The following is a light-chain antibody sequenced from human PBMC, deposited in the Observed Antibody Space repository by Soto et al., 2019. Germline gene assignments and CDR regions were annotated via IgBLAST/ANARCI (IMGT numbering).Light chain of an antibody. CDR1: HGVGGW. Sequence: IQMTQSPSSVSASVGDRVTMTCRASHGVGGWLAWYQQTPGTVPKLLIYATYSLHSGVPSRFSGSGSGTDITLSISCLQPEDFSTYYSQHTHSLPLSFGTGTKVDNK. J-gene: IGKJ3*01. CDR3: QHTHSLPLS. CDR2: ATY. V-gene: IGKV1-12*01.